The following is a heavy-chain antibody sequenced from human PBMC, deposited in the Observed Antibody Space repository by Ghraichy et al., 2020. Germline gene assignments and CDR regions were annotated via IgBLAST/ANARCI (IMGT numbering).Heavy chain of an antibody. Sequence: LNISCSVSGASINNYYWSWLRQTAGKGLEWLGRIYTTGGTDYSPSLKSRVTMSIDTSKNDISLRLTSVTAADTALYFCARHTFYGFYYDFWGQGLPVTV. D-gene: IGHD3/OR15-3a*01. CDR3: ARHTFYGFYYDF. J-gene: IGHJ4*02. V-gene: IGHV4-4*07. CDR2: IYTTGGT. CDR1: GASINNYY.